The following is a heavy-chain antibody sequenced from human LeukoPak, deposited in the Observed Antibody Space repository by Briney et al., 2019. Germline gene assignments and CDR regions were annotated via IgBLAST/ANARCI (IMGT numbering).Heavy chain of an antibody. D-gene: IGHD2-15*01. CDR1: GYTFASYW. Sequence: GESLKISCKGSGYTFASYWIGWVRQMPGKGLEWMGVIYPGDSDTRYSPSFQGQVTISADKSISTAYLQWSSLEASDTAVYYCARLGSGRHYFDFWGQGTLVTVSS. V-gene: IGHV5-51*01. CDR3: ARLGSGRHYFDF. J-gene: IGHJ4*02. CDR2: IYPGDSDT.